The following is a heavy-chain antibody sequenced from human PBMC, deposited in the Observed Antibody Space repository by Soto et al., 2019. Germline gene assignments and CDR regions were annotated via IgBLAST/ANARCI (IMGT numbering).Heavy chain of an antibody. V-gene: IGHV3-15*01. CDR2: IKSKTDGGTT. J-gene: IGHJ6*03. D-gene: IGHD3-3*01. CDR3: TTEIRFLEWLLADYYMDV. Sequence: GGSLRLSCAASGFTFSNAWMSWVRQAPGKGLEWVGRIKSKTDGGTTDYAAPVKGRFTISRDDSKNTLYLQMNSLKTEDTAVYYCTTEIRFLEWLLADYYMDVWGKETTVTVSS. CDR1: GFTFSNAW.